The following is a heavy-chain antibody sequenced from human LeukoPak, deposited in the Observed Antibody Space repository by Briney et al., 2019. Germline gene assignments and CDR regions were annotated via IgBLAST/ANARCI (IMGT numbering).Heavy chain of an antibody. CDR3: ARGASTMIKFEP. J-gene: IGHJ5*02. Sequence: ASVKVSCKASGYTFTSYDINWVRQATGQGLEWMGWMNPNSGNTGYAQKFQGRVTMTRNTSISTAYMELSSLRSEDTAVYYCARGASTMIKFEPWGQGTLVTVSS. CDR1: GYTFTSYD. D-gene: IGHD3-22*01. CDR2: MNPNSGNT. V-gene: IGHV1-8*01.